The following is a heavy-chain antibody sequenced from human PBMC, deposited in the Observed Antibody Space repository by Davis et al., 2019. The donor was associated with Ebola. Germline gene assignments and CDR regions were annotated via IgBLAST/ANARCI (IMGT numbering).Heavy chain of an antibody. CDR2: INHSGST. J-gene: IGHJ6*02. V-gene: IGHV4-34*01. D-gene: IGHD3-10*01. Sequence: MPSETLSLTCAVYGGSFSGYYWSWIRQLPGKGLEWIGEINHSGSTYYNPSLKSRVTISVDTSKNQFSLKLSSVTAADTAVYYCARHLDHYYGSGSYYLRGGSGMDVWGQGTTVTVSS. CDR1: GGSFSGYY. CDR3: ARHLDHYYGSGSYYLRGGSGMDV.